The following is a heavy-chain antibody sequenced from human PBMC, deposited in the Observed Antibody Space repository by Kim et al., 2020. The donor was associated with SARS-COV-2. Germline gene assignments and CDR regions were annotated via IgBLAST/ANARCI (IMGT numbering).Heavy chain of an antibody. CDR2: IYHSGNT. CDR1: GASVNSYY. CDR3: ARDANSYDSSYDSV. D-gene: IGHD3-22*01. Sequence: SETLSLTCTVSGASVNSYYSSWYRQFPGKGLEWIGYIYHSGNTKYNPSLKSRVTISLDRSKNQFSLNLRSVTAADTAIYYCARDANSYDSSYDSVWGQGTLVTV. V-gene: IGHV4-59*02. J-gene: IGHJ4*02.